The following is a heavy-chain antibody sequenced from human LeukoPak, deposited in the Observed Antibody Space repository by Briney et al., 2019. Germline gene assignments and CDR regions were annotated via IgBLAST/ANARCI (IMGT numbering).Heavy chain of an antibody. CDR3: ARQIIAAREMGYYFDY. D-gene: IGHD6-6*01. CDR1: GGSISSSSYY. V-gene: IGHV4-39*01. CDR2: IYYSGST. Sequence: PSETLSLTCTVSGGSISSSSYYWGWIRQPPGKGLEWIGSIYYSGSTYYNPSLKSRVTISVDTSKNQFSLKLSSVTAADTAVYYCARQIIAAREMGYYFDYWGQGTLVTVSS. J-gene: IGHJ4*02.